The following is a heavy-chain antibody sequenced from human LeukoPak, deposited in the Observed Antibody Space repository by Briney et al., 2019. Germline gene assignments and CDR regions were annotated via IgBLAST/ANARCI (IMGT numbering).Heavy chain of an antibody. CDR2: ISGGGGTT. J-gene: IGHJ4*02. D-gene: IGHD3-10*01. V-gene: IGHV3-23*01. CDR3: AKSIVTGSGSFYDY. CDR1: GFTFSSYA. Sequence: GGSLRLSCAASGFTFSSYAMSWVRQAPGKGLDWVSAISGGGGTTYYADSVKGRCTISRDNSKNTLYLQMNSLGAEDTALYYCAKSIVTGSGSFYDYWGQGTLVSVPS.